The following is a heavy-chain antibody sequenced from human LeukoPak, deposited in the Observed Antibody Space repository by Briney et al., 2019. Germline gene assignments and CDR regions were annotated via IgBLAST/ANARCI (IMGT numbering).Heavy chain of an antibody. D-gene: IGHD6-13*01. V-gene: IGHV4-34*01. Sequence: SETLSLTCAVYGGSFSGYYWSWIRQPPGKGLEWIGEINHSGSTNYNPSLKSRATISVDTSKNQFSLKLSSVTAADTAVYYCARGTDNSSSWYGDFDYWGQGTLVTVSS. CDR2: INHSGST. CDR1: GGSFSGYY. CDR3: ARGTDNSSSWYGDFDY. J-gene: IGHJ4*02.